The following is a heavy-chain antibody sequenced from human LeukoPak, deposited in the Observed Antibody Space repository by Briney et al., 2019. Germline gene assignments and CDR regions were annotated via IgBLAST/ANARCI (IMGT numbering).Heavy chain of an antibody. J-gene: IGHJ4*02. V-gene: IGHV3-23*01. CDR1: GFTFSSYT. CDR2: ISGSGGST. CDR3: AKARYGGKSQYFDY. D-gene: IGHD4-23*01. Sequence: PGGSLRLSCAASGFTFSSYTMSWVRQAPGKGLECASAISGSGGSTYYADSVKGRFTISRDNSKNTLYLQMNSLRAEDTAVYYCAKARYGGKSQYFDYWGQGTLVTVSS.